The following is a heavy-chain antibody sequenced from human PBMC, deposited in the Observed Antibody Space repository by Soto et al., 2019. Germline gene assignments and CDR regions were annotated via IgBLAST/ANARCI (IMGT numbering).Heavy chain of an antibody. Sequence: PGGSLRLSCAASGFTFSSYSMNWVRQAPGKGLEWVSYISSSSSTIYYADSVKGRFTISRDNAKNSLYLQMNSLRDEDTAVYYCATSSGYYFYYYYYGMDVWGQGTTVTVSS. CDR1: GFTFSSYS. CDR3: ATSSGYYFYYYYYGMDV. V-gene: IGHV3-48*02. D-gene: IGHD3-22*01. CDR2: ISSSSSTI. J-gene: IGHJ6*02.